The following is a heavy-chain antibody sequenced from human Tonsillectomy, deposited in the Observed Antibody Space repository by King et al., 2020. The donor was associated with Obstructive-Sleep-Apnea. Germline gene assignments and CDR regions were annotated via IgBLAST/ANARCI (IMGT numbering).Heavy chain of an antibody. J-gene: IGHJ4*02. D-gene: IGHD3-16*02. CDR1: GFSFSDYY. CDR3: ARLSAIRGSGGVIVPADS. Sequence: HVQLVESGGGLVQPGGSLRLSCAASGFSFSDYYMIWVRQAPGKGLEWISYISSGGSHRDYADSVRGRFRISRDNTKNSLYLQMTSLGGDDTAMYYCARLSAIRGSGGVIVPADSWGQGTLVTVSS. V-gene: IGHV3-11*06. CDR2: ISSGGSHR.